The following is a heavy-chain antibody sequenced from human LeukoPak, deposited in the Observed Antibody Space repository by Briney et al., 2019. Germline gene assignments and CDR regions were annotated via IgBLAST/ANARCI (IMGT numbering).Heavy chain of an antibody. Sequence: PGGSLRLSCAASGFTFSSYAMSWVRQAPGKGLEWVSAISGSGGSTYYADSVKGRFTISRDNSKNTLSLQMNSLRAEDTAVYYCTTDRGYCSSTSCRPKHYYYYYMDVWGKGTTVTVSS. J-gene: IGHJ6*03. CDR2: ISGSGGST. D-gene: IGHD2-2*01. V-gene: IGHV3-23*01. CDR3: TTDRGYCSSTSCRPKHYYYYYMDV. CDR1: GFTFSSYA.